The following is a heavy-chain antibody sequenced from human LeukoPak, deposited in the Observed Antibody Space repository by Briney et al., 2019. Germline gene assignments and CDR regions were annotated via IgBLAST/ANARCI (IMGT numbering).Heavy chain of an antibody. D-gene: IGHD3-22*01. CDR1: GYTFTGYY. Sequence: ASVKVSCKASGYTFTGYYMHWVRQAPGQGLEWMGWINPNSGGTNYAQKFRGRVTMTRDTSISTAYMELSRLRSDDTAVYYCARDRSDSSGYPYNWFDPWGQGTLVTVSS. CDR2: INPNSGGT. J-gene: IGHJ5*02. V-gene: IGHV1-2*02. CDR3: ARDRSDSSGYPYNWFDP.